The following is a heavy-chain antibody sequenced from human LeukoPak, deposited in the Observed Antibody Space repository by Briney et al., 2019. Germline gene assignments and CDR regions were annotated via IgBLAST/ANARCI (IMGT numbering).Heavy chain of an antibody. Sequence: ASVKVSCKASGYTFTGYFIYWVRQAPGQGLEWMGWINPNSGGTNYALKFQGRVTMTRDTSISTAYMELSRLRYDDTAVYYCARGYCSGDSCFDAFDMWGQGTMVTVSS. J-gene: IGHJ3*02. CDR1: GYTFTGYF. D-gene: IGHD2-15*01. CDR2: INPNSGGT. V-gene: IGHV1-2*02. CDR3: ARGYCSGDSCFDAFDM.